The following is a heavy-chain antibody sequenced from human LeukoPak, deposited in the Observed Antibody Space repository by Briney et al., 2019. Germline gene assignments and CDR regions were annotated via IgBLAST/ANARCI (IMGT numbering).Heavy chain of an antibody. CDR3: ARLGGSGWPRGILDY. CDR1: GGSISSYY. D-gene: IGHD6-19*01. V-gene: IGHV4-59*12. J-gene: IGHJ4*02. Sequence: PSETLSLTCTVSGGSISSYYWSWIRQPPGKGLEWIGYIYYSGSTNYNPSLKSRVTISVDTSKNQFSLKLSSMTAADTAVYYCARLGGSGWPRGILDYWGQGTLVTVSS. CDR2: IYYSGST.